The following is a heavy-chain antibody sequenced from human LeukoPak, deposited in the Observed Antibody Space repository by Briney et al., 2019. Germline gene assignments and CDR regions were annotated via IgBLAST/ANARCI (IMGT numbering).Heavy chain of an antibody. V-gene: IGHV3-48*01. CDR2: ISSSSSTI. CDR1: GFTFSGST. D-gene: IGHD3-22*01. Sequence: GGSLRLSCAASGFTFSGSTMNWVRQAPGKGLEWISYISSSSSTIYYADSVKGRFTISRDNAKNSLYLQLNSLRAEDTAVYYCARVLHKRNYDSSDYYGSWGQGTLVTVSS. J-gene: IGHJ5*02. CDR3: ARVLHKRNYDSSDYYGS.